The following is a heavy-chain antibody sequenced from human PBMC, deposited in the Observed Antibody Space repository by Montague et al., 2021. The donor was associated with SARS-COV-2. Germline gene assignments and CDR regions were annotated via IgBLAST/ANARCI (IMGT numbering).Heavy chain of an antibody. V-gene: IGHV3-7*01. CDR1: GFIFSDYY. CDR3: ARDSGQPLLYGSPYYYYGMDV. Sequence: SLRLSCAASGFIFSDYYMAWIRQAPGKGLEWVANIKQDGSEKYYVDSVKGRFTISRDNAKNSLYLQMNSLRAEDTAVYYCARDSGQPLLYGSPYYYYGMDVWGQGTTVTISS. D-gene: IGHD2-2*02. J-gene: IGHJ6*02. CDR2: IKQDGSEK.